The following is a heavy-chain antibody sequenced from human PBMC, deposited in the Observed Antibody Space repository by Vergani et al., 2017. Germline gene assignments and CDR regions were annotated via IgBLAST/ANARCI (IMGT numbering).Heavy chain of an antibody. CDR2: MNPNSGNT. Sequence: VQLVQSGAEVKKPGASVKVSCKASGYTFTSYDINWVRQATGQGLEWMGWMNPNSGNTGYAQKFQGRVTMTRNTSISTAYMELSSLRSEDTAVYYCARGVKGYYDFWSGYSPNYMDVWGKGTTVTVSS. J-gene: IGHJ6*03. CDR1: GYTFTSYD. V-gene: IGHV1-8*01. D-gene: IGHD3-3*01. CDR3: ARGVKGYYDFWSGYSPNYMDV.